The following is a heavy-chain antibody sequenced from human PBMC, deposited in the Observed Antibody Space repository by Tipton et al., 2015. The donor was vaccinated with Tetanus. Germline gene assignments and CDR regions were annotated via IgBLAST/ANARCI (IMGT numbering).Heavy chain of an antibody. CDR2: IYHNGGT. CDR3: ARGGTMVHGVILQDHFYY. J-gene: IGHJ4*02. CDR1: GDSISSAGYS. V-gene: IGHV4-30-2*01. Sequence: TLSLTCAVSGDSISSAGYSWSWIRQPPGKGLEWIGFIYHNGGTYYNPSLRSRATISVDRSKNQFSLKLSSVTAADTAVYFCARGGTMVHGVILQDHFYYWGQGILVTVSS. D-gene: IGHD3-10*01.